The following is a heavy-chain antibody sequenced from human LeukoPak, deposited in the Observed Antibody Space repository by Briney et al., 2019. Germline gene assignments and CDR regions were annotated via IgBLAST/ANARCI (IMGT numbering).Heavy chain of an antibody. CDR1: GLTFSTYV. Sequence: GGSLRLSCSVSGLTFSTYVMHWVRHAPGKGLEYVSAISSNGDNTYYADSVKGRFTISRDNSKNTLYLQMSSLRADDTAVYYCVRGTGYWGQGTLVTVSS. V-gene: IGHV3-64D*06. CDR3: VRGTGY. CDR2: ISSNGDNT. J-gene: IGHJ4*02.